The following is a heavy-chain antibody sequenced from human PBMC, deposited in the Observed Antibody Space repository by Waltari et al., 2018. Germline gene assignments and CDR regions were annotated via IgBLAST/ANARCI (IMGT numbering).Heavy chain of an antibody. V-gene: IGHV4-4*02. J-gene: IGHJ4*02. CDR2: IYQTGPT. CDR3: ARVVFTADYYFDY. D-gene: IGHD2-21*02. CDR1: GASISSDHW. Sequence: QVQLKESGPGRLRPSGTLSLTCGVAGASISSDHWWAWVRQSPGKGLEWIGEIYQTGPTNYNPSLKSRLTMLVDKSANQFSLQLTSVTAADTGVYYCARVVFTADYYFDYWGQGTPVTVSS.